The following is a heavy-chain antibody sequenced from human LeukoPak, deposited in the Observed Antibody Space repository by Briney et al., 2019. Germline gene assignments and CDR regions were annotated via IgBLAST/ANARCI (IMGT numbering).Heavy chain of an antibody. D-gene: IGHD4/OR15-4a*01. CDR1: GFTVSSNS. V-gene: IGHV3-53*01. J-gene: IGHJ4*02. Sequence: GGSLRLSCTVSGFTVSSNSMSWVRQAPGKGLEWVSFIYSDNTHYSDSVKGRFTISTDNPTNTLYLQMNSLRAEDTAVYYCARRAGAYSHPYDYWGQGPLVTVSS. CDR2: IYSDNT. CDR3: ARRAGAYSHPYDY.